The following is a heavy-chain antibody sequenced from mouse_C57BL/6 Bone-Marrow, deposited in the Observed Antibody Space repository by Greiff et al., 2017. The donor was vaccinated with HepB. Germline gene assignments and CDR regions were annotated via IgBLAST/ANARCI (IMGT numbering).Heavy chain of an antibody. V-gene: IGHV2-9-1*01. CDR2: IWTGGGT. J-gene: IGHJ4*01. Sequence: VMLVESGPGLVAPSQSLSITCTVSGFSLTSYAISWVRQPPGKGLEWLGVIWTGGGTNYNSALKSRLSISKDNSKSQVFLKMNSLHTDDTARYYCARNFDYGSSYYYAMDYWGQGTSVTVSS. CDR3: ARNFDYGSSYYYAMDY. CDR1: GFSLTSYA. D-gene: IGHD1-1*01.